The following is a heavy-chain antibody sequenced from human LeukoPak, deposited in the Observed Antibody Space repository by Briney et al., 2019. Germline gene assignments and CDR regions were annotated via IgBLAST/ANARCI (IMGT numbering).Heavy chain of an antibody. CDR3: GRGLGTGPPCAY. Sequence: QPGRSLRLSCAASGFTFSSYAMHWVRQAPGKGLEWVAVISYDGSSKYYADSVKGRFTISRDNSKNTLYLQMNSLRAEDTAVYYCGRGLGTGPPCAYGGEDTLVTVFS. CDR2: ISYDGSSK. CDR1: GFTFSSYA. D-gene: IGHD5-12*01. J-gene: IGHJ1*01. V-gene: IGHV3-30-3*01.